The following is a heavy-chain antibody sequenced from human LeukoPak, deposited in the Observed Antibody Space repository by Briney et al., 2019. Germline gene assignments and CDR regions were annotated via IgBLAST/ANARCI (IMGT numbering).Heavy chain of an antibody. CDR2: IRSKSYGGTT. J-gene: IGHJ4*02. Sequence: GGSLRLSCTGSGFTFGDYAMSWVRQAPGKGLEWVGLIRSKSYGGTTEYAASVKGGFTISRDDSKSIAYLQMNSLKTEDTAVYYCTRDPQIDYWGQGTLVTVSS. CDR3: TRDPQIDY. CDR1: GFTFGDYA. V-gene: IGHV3-49*04.